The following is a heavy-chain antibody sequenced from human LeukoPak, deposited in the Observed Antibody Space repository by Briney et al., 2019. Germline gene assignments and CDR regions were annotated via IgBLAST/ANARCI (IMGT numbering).Heavy chain of an antibody. D-gene: IGHD6-19*01. CDR3: ARRKWLAPDYYYYYMDV. CDR2: INPNSGGT. V-gene: IGHV1-2*02. J-gene: IGHJ6*03. CDR1: GYTFTGYY. Sequence: ASVKVSCKASGYTFTGYYMHWVRQAPGQGLEWMGWINPNSGGTNYAQKFQGRVTMTRDTSISTAYMELSRLRSDDTAVYYCARRKWLAPDYYYYYMDVWGKGTTVTVSS.